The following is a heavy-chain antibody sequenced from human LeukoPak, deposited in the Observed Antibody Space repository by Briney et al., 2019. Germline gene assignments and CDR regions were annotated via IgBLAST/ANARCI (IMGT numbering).Heavy chain of an antibody. CDR2: ISAYNGNT. J-gene: IGHJ1*01. CDR3: ARDTHYYDSSGYYYGAEYFQH. CDR1: GYTFTSYG. Sequence: AAVKVSCKASGYTFTSYGISWVRQAPGQGLEWMGWISAYNGNTNYAQKLQGGVTMTTDTSTSTAYMELRSLRSDDTAVYYCARDTHYYDSSGYYYGAEYFQHWGQGTLVTVSS. V-gene: IGHV1-18*01. D-gene: IGHD3-22*01.